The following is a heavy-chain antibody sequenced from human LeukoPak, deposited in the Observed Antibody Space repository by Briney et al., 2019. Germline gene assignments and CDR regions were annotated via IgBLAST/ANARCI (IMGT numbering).Heavy chain of an antibody. CDR1: GYSFTSYW. CDR3: ARHGNYGGTSWYYMDV. CDR2: IYPDDSDT. Sequence: GESLKISCKGSGYSFTSYWIGWVRQMPGKGLDWMGIIYPDDSDTKYSPSFQGQVTIPADTATDTAYLRWSSLEASDTAKYYCARHGNYGGTSWYYMDVWGEGTTVTVSS. J-gene: IGHJ6*03. D-gene: IGHD4-11*01. V-gene: IGHV5-51*01.